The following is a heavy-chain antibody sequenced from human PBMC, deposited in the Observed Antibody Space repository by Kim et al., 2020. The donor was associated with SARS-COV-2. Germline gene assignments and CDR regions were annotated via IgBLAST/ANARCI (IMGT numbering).Heavy chain of an antibody. CDR3: ANRGSEYYFDY. V-gene: IGHV3-23*01. Sequence: GGSLRLSCAASGFTFSNYAMSWVRQAPGKGLQWVSAISGSGGNTYYADSVKGRFTISRDNSKNMLYLQMNSLRAEDTAIYYCANRGSEYYFDYWGQGTLVTVSS. CDR1: GFTFSNYA. J-gene: IGHJ4*02. CDR2: ISGSGGNT.